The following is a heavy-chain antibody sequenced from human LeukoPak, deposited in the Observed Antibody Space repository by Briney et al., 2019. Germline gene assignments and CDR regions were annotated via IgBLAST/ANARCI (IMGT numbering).Heavy chain of an antibody. CDR3: ARERVENQQLVGGNY. CDR2: IYSGGST. D-gene: IGHD6-6*01. J-gene: IGHJ4*02. V-gene: IGHV3-66*01. CDR1: GFTSSGYA. Sequence: GGSLRLSCGATGFTSSGYAMSWVRQAPGKGLEWVSVIYSGGSTYYADSVKGRFTISRDNSKNTLYLQMNSLRAEDTAVYYCARERVENQQLVGGNYWGQGTLVTVSS.